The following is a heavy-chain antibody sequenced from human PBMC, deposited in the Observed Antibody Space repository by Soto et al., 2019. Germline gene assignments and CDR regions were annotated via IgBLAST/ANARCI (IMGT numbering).Heavy chain of an antibody. D-gene: IGHD3-10*01. V-gene: IGHV4-31*03. J-gene: IGHJ6*02. CDR3: ARVFGFGGMDV. CDR2: IYYSGST. Sequence: QVQLQESGPGLVKPSQTLSLTCTVSGGSISSGGYYWSWIRQHPGKGLEWIGYIYYSGSTYYNPSRKRRFTISLXTSKNQFSLKLSSVTAADTAVYYCARVFGFGGMDVWGQGTTVTVSS. CDR1: GGSISSGGYY.